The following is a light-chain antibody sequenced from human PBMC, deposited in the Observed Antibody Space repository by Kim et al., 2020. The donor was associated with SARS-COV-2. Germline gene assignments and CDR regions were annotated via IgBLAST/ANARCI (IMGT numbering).Light chain of an antibody. CDR3: LQRSTWPLT. V-gene: IGKV3-11*01. CDR1: QSINTY. Sequence: LSPGEEATLSCRASQSINTYLAWYQQKPGQAPRLLICDASNRATGIPARFSGSGSGTDFTLTISNLEPEDFAVYYCLQRSTWPLTFGGGTKVDIK. CDR2: DAS. J-gene: IGKJ4*01.